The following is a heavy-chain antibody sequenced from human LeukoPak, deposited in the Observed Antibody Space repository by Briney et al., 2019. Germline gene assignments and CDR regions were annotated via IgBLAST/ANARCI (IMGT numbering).Heavy chain of an antibody. CDR2: IYYSGST. Sequence: PSETLSLTCTVSGGSISSSSYYWGWIRQPPGKGLEWIVSIYYSGSTYYNPSLKSRVTISVDASKNQFSLKLSSVTAADTAVYYCARHPYYDFWSGTDVWGKGTTVTVSS. CDR1: GGSISSSSYY. CDR3: ARHPYYDFWSGTDV. J-gene: IGHJ6*04. D-gene: IGHD3-3*01. V-gene: IGHV4-39*01.